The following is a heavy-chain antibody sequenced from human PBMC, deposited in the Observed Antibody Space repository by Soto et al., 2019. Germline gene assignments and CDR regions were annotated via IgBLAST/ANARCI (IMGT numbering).Heavy chain of an antibody. CDR1: GFTFSNYW. V-gene: IGHV3-74*01. Sequence: EVQLVESGGGLVQPGGSLRLSCVASGFTFSNYWMHWVRQAPGKGLVWVSRISTDESSTNYADSVTGRFTISRDNAMNTLYLHMNSLRAEDTAVYYCARDNWNSYWGQGTLVTVSS. D-gene: IGHD1-7*01. J-gene: IGHJ4*02. CDR2: ISTDESST. CDR3: ARDNWNSY.